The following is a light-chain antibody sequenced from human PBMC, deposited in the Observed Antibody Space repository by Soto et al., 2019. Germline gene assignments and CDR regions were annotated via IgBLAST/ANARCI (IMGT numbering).Light chain of an antibody. CDR1: SSDVGGYNY. V-gene: IGLV1-44*01. Sequence: QSVLTQPPSASGSPGQSVTICCTGTSSDVGGYNYVSWYRQLPGTAPKLLIYAHIQRPSGVPDRFSGSTAGASASLAISGLQSEDEADFYCAVWDDSLNGYVFAAGAKVTVL. CDR3: AVWDDSLNGYV. J-gene: IGLJ1*01. CDR2: AHI.